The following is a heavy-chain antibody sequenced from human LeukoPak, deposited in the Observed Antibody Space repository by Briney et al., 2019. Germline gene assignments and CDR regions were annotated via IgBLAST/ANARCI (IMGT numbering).Heavy chain of an antibody. CDR1: GFAFSSYA. CDR2: ISGSGGST. CDR3: AKDLTGSQRGRYFDY. V-gene: IGHV3-23*01. D-gene: IGHD7-27*01. J-gene: IGHJ4*02. Sequence: GGSLRRSCAASGFAFSSYAMSWVRQAPGKGLEWVSTISGSGGSTYYADSVKGRFTISRDNSKNTLYLQMNSLRAEDTAVYYCAKDLTGSQRGRYFDYWGQGTLVTVSS.